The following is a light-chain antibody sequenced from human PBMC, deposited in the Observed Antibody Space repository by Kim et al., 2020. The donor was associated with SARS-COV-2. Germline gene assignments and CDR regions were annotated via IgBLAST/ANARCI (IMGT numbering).Light chain of an antibody. CDR1: CGNIGGYNF. CDR3: ASYTTGNTLYV. CDR2: DGS. V-gene: IGLV2-14*01. Sequence: QSITICCTGTCGNIGGYNFVSWYPHLPGTAPKFIIYDGSYRASGVSDRFSGSKSGNTASLTISGLQAEDEADYYCASYTTGNTLYVFGTGTKVTVL. J-gene: IGLJ1*01.